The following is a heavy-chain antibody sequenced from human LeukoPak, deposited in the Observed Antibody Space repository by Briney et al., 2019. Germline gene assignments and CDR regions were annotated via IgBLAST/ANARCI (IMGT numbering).Heavy chain of an antibody. J-gene: IGHJ3*02. D-gene: IGHD3-10*01. CDR3: ARSDGYGLVGI. CDR1: GVSISSGSNY. CDR2: IYSSGST. Sequence: SETLSLTCSVSGVSISSGSNYWGWIRQPPWKTLEWIGSIYSSGSTYYNPSLKSRVIILIDTAKNHFSLDLSSVTAADTAVYYCARSDGYGLVGIWGQGTMVTVSS. V-gene: IGHV4-39*07.